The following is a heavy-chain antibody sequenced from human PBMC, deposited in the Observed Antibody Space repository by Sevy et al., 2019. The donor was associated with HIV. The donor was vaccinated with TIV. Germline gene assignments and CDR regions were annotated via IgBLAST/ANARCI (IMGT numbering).Heavy chain of an antibody. CDR3: ARHQTTAVLYAFDL. J-gene: IGHJ3*01. CDR2: MYNTWST. CDR1: GGSISSYL. V-gene: IGHV4-59*08. D-gene: IGHD2-21*02. Sequence: SETLSLTCTVSGGSISSYLWCWIRQPPGRGLEWIGYMYNTWSTNYNPSLKSRVTISLDTSKNQFSLKLSSVTAADTAVYYCARHQTTAVLYAFDLWGQGTMVTVSS.